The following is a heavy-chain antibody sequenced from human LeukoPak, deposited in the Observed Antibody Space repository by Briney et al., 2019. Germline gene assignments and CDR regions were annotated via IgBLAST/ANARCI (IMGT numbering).Heavy chain of an antibody. J-gene: IGHJ4*02. CDR2: ISYDGSNK. V-gene: IGHV3-30-3*01. CDR3: AKDKSRDTAMVTSFDY. D-gene: IGHD5-18*01. CDR1: GFTFSSYA. Sequence: GGSLRLSCAASGFTFSSYAMHWVRQAPGKGLEWVAVISYDGSNKYYADSVKGRFTISRDNSKNTLYLQMNSLRAEDTAVYYCAKDKSRDTAMVTSFDYWGQGTLVTVPS.